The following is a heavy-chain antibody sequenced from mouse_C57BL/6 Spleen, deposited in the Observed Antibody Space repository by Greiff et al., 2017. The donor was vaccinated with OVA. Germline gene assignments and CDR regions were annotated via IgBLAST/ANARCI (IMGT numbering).Heavy chain of an antibody. CDR1: GYSITSGYY. J-gene: IGHJ3*01. Sequence: ESGPGLVKPSQSLSLTCSVTGYSITSGYYWNWIRQFPGNKLEWMGYISYDGSNNYNPSLKNRISITRDTSKNQFFLKLNSVTTEDTATYYCAIYYDYGEIAYWGQGTLVTVSA. D-gene: IGHD2-4*01. CDR2: ISYDGSN. CDR3: AIYYDYGEIAY. V-gene: IGHV3-6*01.